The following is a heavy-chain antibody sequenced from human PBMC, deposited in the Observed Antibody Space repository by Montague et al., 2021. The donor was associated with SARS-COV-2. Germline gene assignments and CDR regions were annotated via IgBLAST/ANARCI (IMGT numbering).Heavy chain of an antibody. D-gene: IGHD3-9*01. CDR2: IHSAGRGT. V-gene: IGHV3-23*03. Sequence: SLRLSCAASGFPLSNSPMSWVRQAPGKGLDWVSVIHSAGRGTYYADSVQGRFTISRDNLKNTVYLQMNSLRDVDTALYYCAKVGDILTGYSLINSDAWGQGTLVVVSS. CDR3: AKVGDILTGYSLINSDA. CDR1: GFPLSNSP. J-gene: IGHJ5*02.